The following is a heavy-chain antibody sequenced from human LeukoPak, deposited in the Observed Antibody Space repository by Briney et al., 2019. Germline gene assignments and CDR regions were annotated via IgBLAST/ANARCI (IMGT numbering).Heavy chain of an antibody. V-gene: IGHV3-30*02. CDR1: GFTFSSYG. CDR2: IRYDGSNK. Sequence: QSGGSLRLSCAASGFTFSSYGMHWVRQAPGKGLGWVAFIRYDGSNKYYTDSVKGRFTISRDNSKNTLYLQMNSLRAEDTAVYYCAKDHYDFWSGYYGFLDYWGQGTLVTVSS. D-gene: IGHD3-3*01. J-gene: IGHJ4*02. CDR3: AKDHYDFWSGYYGFLDY.